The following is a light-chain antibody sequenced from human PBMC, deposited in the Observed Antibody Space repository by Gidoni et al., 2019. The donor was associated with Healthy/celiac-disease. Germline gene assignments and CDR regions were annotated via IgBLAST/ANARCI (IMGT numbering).Light chain of an antibody. J-gene: IGKJ3*01. CDR2: DAS. Sequence: EILLTQSPATLSLSPGERATLSCRDSQSVSSYLAWYQQKPGQAPRLLIYDASNRATGIPARFSGSGSGTDFTLTISSLEPEDFAVYYCQQRSNWPITFGPGTKVDIK. CDR1: QSVSSY. CDR3: QQRSNWPIT. V-gene: IGKV3-11*01.